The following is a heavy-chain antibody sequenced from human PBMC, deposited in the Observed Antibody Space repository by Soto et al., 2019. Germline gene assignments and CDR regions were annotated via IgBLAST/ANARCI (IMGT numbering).Heavy chain of an antibody. Sequence: QIQLVQSGAEVKKPGASVKVSCKASGYTFTSYAISWVRQAPGQGLEWMGWISAYNGNTNYAQNLQGRVTMTTDTPTTTASIELRSLRSDDTAVYYCARDSPPIASWGQGTLVTVSS. CDR3: ARDSPPIAS. J-gene: IGHJ5*02. D-gene: IGHD3-3*02. CDR1: GYTFTSYA. CDR2: ISAYNGNT. V-gene: IGHV1-18*01.